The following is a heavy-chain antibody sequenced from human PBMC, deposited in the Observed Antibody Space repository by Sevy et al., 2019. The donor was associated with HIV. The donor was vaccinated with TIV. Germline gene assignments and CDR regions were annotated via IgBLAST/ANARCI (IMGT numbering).Heavy chain of an antibody. J-gene: IGHJ6*02. V-gene: IGHV3-23*01. Sequence: GGSLRLSCAASGFTFSTYAMSRVRQAPGKGLEWVSGISGSGGSTYYADSLKGRFTIFRDNSKNTLSLQMNSLRAEDTAVYYCAKGDRTFYGLDVWGQGTTVTVSS. CDR3: AKGDRTFYGLDV. CDR2: ISGSGGST. CDR1: GFTFSTYA. D-gene: IGHD2-15*01.